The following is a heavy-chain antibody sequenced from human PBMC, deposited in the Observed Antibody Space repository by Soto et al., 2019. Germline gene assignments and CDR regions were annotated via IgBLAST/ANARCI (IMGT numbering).Heavy chain of an antibody. J-gene: IGHJ4*02. CDR1: GGSISSGGYY. D-gene: IGHD3-9*01. CDR3: ASGVVLRSFDWFPFDY. Sequence: SETLSLTCTVSGGSISSGGYYWSSIRQHPGKGLEWIGYIYYSGSTYYNPPLKSRVTISVDTSKNQFSLKLSSVTAADTAVYYCASGVVLRSFDWFPFDYWGQGTLVTVSS. CDR2: IYYSGST. V-gene: IGHV4-31*03.